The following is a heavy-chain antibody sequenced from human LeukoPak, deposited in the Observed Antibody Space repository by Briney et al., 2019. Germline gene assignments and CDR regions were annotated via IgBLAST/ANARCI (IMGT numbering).Heavy chain of an antibody. CDR3: ARESPQWLVTH. CDR1: GVSISSYY. D-gene: IGHD6-19*01. J-gene: IGHJ4*02. CDR2: IYYSGST. Sequence: SETLSLTCTVSGVSISSYYWSWIRQPPGKRLEWIGNIYYSGSTNYNPSLKSRVTISVDTSRNQFSLRLSSVTAADTAVYYCARESPQWLVTHWGQGTLVTVSS. V-gene: IGHV4-59*12.